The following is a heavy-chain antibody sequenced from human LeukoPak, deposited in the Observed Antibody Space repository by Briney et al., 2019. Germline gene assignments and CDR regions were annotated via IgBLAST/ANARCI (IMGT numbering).Heavy chain of an antibody. D-gene: IGHD3-16*02. V-gene: IGHV1-69*13. CDR1: GGTFSSYA. CDR3: AREPYDYVWGSYRYYFDY. Sequence: GASVKVSCKASGGTFSSYAISWVRQAPVQGLEWMGGIIPIFGTANYAQKFQGRVTITADESTSTAYMELSSLRSEDTAVYYCAREPYDYVWGSYRYYFDYWGQGTLVTVSS. J-gene: IGHJ4*02. CDR2: IIPIFGTA.